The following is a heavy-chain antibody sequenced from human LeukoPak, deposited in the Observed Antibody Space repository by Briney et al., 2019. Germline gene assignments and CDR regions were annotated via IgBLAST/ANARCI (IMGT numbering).Heavy chain of an antibody. D-gene: IGHD3-16*01. CDR2: IYYSGST. CDR3: ARGGVLKSVDY. Sequence: SETLSLTCTVSGGSISSSSYYWGWIRQPPGKGLEWIGSIYYSGSTYYNPSLKSRVTISVDTSKNQFSLKVSSVTAADTTVYYCARGGVLKSVDYWGQGTLVTVSS. V-gene: IGHV4-39*07. J-gene: IGHJ4*02. CDR1: GGSISSSSYY.